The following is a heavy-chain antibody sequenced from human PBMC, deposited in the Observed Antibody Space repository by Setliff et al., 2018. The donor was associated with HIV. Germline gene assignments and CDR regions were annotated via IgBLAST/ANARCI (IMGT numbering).Heavy chain of an antibody. Sequence: TLSLTCTIYGGSFSGNHWSWIRQSPGNGLEWIGEVLYNGGTRYNPSLENRVSMSVDTSTNQFSLKLSSVTAADTAVYYCARGRRSSGWYVYHWGQGTLVTVS. V-gene: IGHV4-34*01. CDR1: GGSFSGNH. D-gene: IGHD6-19*01. CDR2: VLYNGGT. J-gene: IGHJ4*02. CDR3: ARGRRSSGWYVYH.